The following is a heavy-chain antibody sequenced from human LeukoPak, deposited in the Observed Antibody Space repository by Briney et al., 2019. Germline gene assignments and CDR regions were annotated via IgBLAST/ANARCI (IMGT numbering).Heavy chain of an antibody. J-gene: IGHJ4*02. CDR2: IIPIFGTA. CDR1: GGTFSSYA. CDR3: ARGMGYSSSWSLVLHY. D-gene: IGHD6-13*01. V-gene: IGHV1-69*05. Sequence: ASVKVSCKASGGTFSSYAISWVRQAPGQGLEWMGGIIPIFGTANYAQKFQGRVTITTDESTSTAYMELSSLRSEDTAVYYCARGMGYSSSWSLVLHYWGQGTLVTVSS.